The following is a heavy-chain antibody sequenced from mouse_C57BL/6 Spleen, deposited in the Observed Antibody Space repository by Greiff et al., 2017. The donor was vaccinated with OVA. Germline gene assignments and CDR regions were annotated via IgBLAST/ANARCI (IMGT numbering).Heavy chain of an antibody. V-gene: IGHV1-55*01. CDR2: IYPGSGST. D-gene: IGHD1-1*01. CDR1: GYTFTSYW. CDR3: ARALGGSTSMDY. Sequence: QVQLQQPGAELVKPGASVKMSCKASGYTFTSYWITWVKQRPGQGLEWIGDIYPGSGSTNYNEKFKSKATLTVDTSSSTAYMQLSSLTSEDSAVYYCARALGGSTSMDYWGQGTSVTVSS. J-gene: IGHJ4*01.